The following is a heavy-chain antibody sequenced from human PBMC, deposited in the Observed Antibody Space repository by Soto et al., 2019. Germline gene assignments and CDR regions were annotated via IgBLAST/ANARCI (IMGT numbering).Heavy chain of an antibody. Sequence: PSETLSLTCTVSGVSIYKNDYYWSWVRQPPGKGLEWIGYIYYVGATYYNPSLKSRVAISVDTSKNQFSLKLRSVTAADTAVYYCATERGSATYRPFDYWGQGALAPVSS. CDR1: GVSIYKNDYY. CDR2: IYYVGAT. CDR3: ATERGSATYRPFDY. J-gene: IGHJ4*02. D-gene: IGHD3-16*02. V-gene: IGHV4-30-4*01.